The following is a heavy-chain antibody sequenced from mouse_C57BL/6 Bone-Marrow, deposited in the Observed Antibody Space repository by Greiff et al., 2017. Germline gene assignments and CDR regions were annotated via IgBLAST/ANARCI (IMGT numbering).Heavy chain of an antibody. CDR1: GYTFTDYN. CDR3: ARRAGYYAMDY. Sequence: EVQLQQSGPELVKPGASVKLSCKASGYTFTDYNMHWVKQSHGKSLEWIGYINPNNGGTIYNQKFKGKATLTVDKSSSTAYMELRSLTSEDTAVYYFARRAGYYAMDYWGQGTSVTVSS. V-gene: IGHV1-18*01. CDR2: INPNNGGT. J-gene: IGHJ4*01. D-gene: IGHD3-1*01.